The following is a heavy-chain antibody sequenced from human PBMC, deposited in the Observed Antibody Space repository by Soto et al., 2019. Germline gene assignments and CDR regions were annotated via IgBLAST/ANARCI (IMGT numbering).Heavy chain of an antibody. CDR2: ISSTASTI. CDR3: ARAAGIMTRGFHGMDV. D-gene: IGHD3-10*01. CDR1: GFAFSDYE. V-gene: IGHV3-48*03. J-gene: IGHJ6*02. Sequence: EVQLVESGGGLVQPGGSLRLSCAASGFAFSDYEMNWVRQAPGKGLEWISYISSTASTIHYADSVKGRFTISRDNAKNSVYLQMNSLRDEDSAVYYCARAAGIMTRGFHGMDVWGQGTTVTVSS.